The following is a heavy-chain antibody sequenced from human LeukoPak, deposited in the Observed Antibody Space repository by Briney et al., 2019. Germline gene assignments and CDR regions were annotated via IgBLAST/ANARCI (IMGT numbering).Heavy chain of an antibody. CDR1: GFTFSSYA. V-gene: IGHV3-23*01. D-gene: IGHD3-10*01. CDR3: AKGLLWFGSFDY. Sequence: PGGSLRLSCAASGFTFSSYAMSWVRQAPGKGLEWVSAISGSGGSTYYADSVKGRFTISRDNSKNTLYLQMNSLRAEDTAVYYRAKGLLWFGSFDYWGQGTLVTVSS. CDR2: ISGSGGST. J-gene: IGHJ4*02.